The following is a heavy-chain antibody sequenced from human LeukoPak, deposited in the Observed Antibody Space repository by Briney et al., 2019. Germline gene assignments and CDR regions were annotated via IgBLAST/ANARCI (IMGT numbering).Heavy chain of an antibody. J-gene: IGHJ4*02. CDR1: GFTFSSYW. CDR2: IKQDGSEK. CDR3: ARNRYSGYDFPFDY. D-gene: IGHD5-12*01. Sequence: GGSLRLSCAASGFTFSSYWMSWVRQAPGKGLEWVANIKQDGSEKYYVDSVKGRFTISRDNAKNSLYLQMNSLRAEDTAVYYCARNRYSGYDFPFDYWGQGTLVTVSS. V-gene: IGHV3-7*01.